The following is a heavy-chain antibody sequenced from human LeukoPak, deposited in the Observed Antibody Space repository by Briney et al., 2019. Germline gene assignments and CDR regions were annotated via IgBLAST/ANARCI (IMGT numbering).Heavy chain of an antibody. CDR2: ISSSGGTI. Sequence: GGSLRLSCAASGFTFSSYEMNWVRQAPGKGLEWVSYISSSGGTIYYADSVKGRFTISRDNAKNSLYLQMNSLRAEDTAVYYCARKDYPFDHWGQGTLVTVSS. CDR1: GFTFSSYE. J-gene: IGHJ4*02. D-gene: IGHD4-11*01. V-gene: IGHV3-48*03. CDR3: ARKDYPFDH.